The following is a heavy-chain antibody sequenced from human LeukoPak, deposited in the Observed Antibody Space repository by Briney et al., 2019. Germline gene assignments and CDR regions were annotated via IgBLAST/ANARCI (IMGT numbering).Heavy chain of an antibody. D-gene: IGHD3-10*01. V-gene: IGHV3-23*01. Sequence: GGSLRLSCAASGFTFSSYAMSWVRQAPGKGLEWVSAISGSGGSTYYADSVKGRFTISRDSSKNTLYLQMNSLRAEDTAVYYCAKKRYYYGSGSYSDYWGQGTLVTVSS. CDR3: AKKRYYYGSGSYSDY. CDR2: ISGSGGST. CDR1: GFTFSSYA. J-gene: IGHJ4*02.